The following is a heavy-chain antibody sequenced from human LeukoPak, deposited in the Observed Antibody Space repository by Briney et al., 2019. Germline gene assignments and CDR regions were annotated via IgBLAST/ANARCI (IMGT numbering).Heavy chain of an antibody. V-gene: IGHV3-11*04. CDR3: ARTEYSSGWYGYYYYYMDV. CDR1: GFTLSDYY. CDR2: ISSSGSTI. D-gene: IGHD6-19*01. Sequence: PGGSLRLSCAASGFTLSDYYMSWIRQAPGKGLEWVSYISSSGSTIYYADSVKGRFTISRDNAKNSLYLQMNSLGAEDTAVYYCARTEYSSGWYGYYYYYMDVWGKGTTVTVSS. J-gene: IGHJ6*03.